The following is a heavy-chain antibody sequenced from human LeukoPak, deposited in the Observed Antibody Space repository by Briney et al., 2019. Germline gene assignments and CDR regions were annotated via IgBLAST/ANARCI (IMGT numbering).Heavy chain of an antibody. CDR2: ISWNSGSI. D-gene: IGHD6-13*01. Sequence: PGRSLRLSCAASGFTFDDYAMHWVRQAPGKGLEWVSGISWNSGSIGYADSVKGRFTISRDNAKNSLYLQMNSLRAEDTALYYCGVVGFLFAAAGSGPYDYWGQGTLVTVSS. CDR3: GVVGFLFAAAGSGPYDY. CDR1: GFTFDDYA. V-gene: IGHV3-9*01. J-gene: IGHJ4*02.